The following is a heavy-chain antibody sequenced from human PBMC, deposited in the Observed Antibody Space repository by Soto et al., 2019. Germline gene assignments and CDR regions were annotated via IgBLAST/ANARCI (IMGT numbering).Heavy chain of an antibody. J-gene: IGHJ3*02. Sequence: GGSLRLSCAASGFSFGTYVMNWVRQAPGKGLEWVSGISGSGGRVYSADSVKGRFTISRDNSRNTLYLQMNGLRAEDTAIYYCAMTRLYDTGTNDYHRDALDIWGQGTQVTVSS. V-gene: IGHV3-23*01. CDR1: GFSFGTYV. D-gene: IGHD3-22*01. CDR3: AMTRLYDTGTNDYHRDALDI. CDR2: ISGSGGRV.